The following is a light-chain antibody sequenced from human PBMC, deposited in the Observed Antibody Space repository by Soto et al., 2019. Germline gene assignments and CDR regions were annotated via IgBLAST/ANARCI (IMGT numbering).Light chain of an antibody. V-gene: IGLV1-47*01. CDR3: EAWDDSLSAVV. CDR1: ISNLGSNF. Sequence: QAVVTQPPSASGTPGQRVTISCSGSISNLGSNFIFWYQQLPGAAPKLLISRNNERPSGVPDRFSGSKSGTSASLAIDGLRSEDEADYHCEAWDDSLSAVVFGGGTKLTVL. CDR2: RNN. J-gene: IGLJ3*02.